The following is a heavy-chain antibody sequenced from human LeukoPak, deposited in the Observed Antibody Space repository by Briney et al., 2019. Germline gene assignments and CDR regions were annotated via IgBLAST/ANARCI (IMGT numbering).Heavy chain of an antibody. J-gene: IGHJ5*02. D-gene: IGHD3-16*01. CDR3: ARVSGGGRSDP. CDR2: MNPNSGNT. Sequence: ASVKVCCKASGYALASYDIDWVRQATGQGLEWMGWMNPNSGNTGYAQKCQGRVTMTRNTSISTAYMELSSLRSEDTAVYYCARVSGGGRSDPWGQGTLVTVSS. CDR1: GYALASYD. V-gene: IGHV1-8*01.